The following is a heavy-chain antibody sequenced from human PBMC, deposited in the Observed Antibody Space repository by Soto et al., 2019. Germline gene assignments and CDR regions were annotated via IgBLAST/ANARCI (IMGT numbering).Heavy chain of an antibody. J-gene: IGHJ6*03. D-gene: IGHD2-21*01. Sequence: PSGTLSLTFVVSGGSLSDYFWSWIRQPPGMALEWIGEINHPGSINYNPSLKSRVTMSVDTSKNQFSLTLNSVTAADTATYYCARGGISHWAYFYYMDVWDRGTTVTVSS. V-gene: IGHV4-34*01. CDR3: ARGGISHWAYFYYMDV. CDR1: GGSLSDYF. CDR2: INHPGSI.